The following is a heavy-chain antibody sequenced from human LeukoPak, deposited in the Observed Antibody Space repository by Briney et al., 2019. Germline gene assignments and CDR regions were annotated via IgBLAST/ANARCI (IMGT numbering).Heavy chain of an antibody. D-gene: IGHD6-13*01. CDR3: ARVGRAMTAAGFGAFDI. V-gene: IGHV3-30*02. CDR2: IRYDGSNK. Sequence: HAGGSLRLSCAASGFTFSSYGMHWVRQAPGKGLEWVAFIRYDGSNKYYADSVKGRFTISRDNSKNTLYLQMNSLRAEDTAVYYCARVGRAMTAAGFGAFDIWGQGTMVIVSP. J-gene: IGHJ3*02. CDR1: GFTFSSYG.